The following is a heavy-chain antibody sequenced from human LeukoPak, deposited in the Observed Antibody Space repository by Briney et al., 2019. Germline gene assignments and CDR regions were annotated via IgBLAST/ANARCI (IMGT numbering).Heavy chain of an antibody. V-gene: IGHV3-21*01. CDR2: ISSSSDYI. D-gene: IGHD6-13*01. CDR1: GFTFSNYS. CDR3: ARDGGLYSSSWDFDY. Sequence: GGSLRLSCAASGFTFSNYSMNWVRQAPGKGLEWVSSISSSSDYIYYADSVKGRFTISRDNAKNSLYLQMNSLRAEDTAVYYCARDGGLYSSSWDFDYWGQGTLVTVSS. J-gene: IGHJ4*02.